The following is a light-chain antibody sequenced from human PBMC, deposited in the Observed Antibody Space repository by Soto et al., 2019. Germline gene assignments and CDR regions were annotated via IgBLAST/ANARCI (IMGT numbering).Light chain of an antibody. Sequence: DIVMTQSPLSLPVTPGEPASISCRSSQSLLHSNGYNYLDWYLQKPGQSPQLLIYLGSNRASGVPDRFSGSGSGTECTLKISRVEAEDVGVYYCMQALQNPLTFGGGTKVEIK. CDR2: LGS. J-gene: IGKJ4*01. CDR3: MQALQNPLT. V-gene: IGKV2-28*01. CDR1: QSLLHSNGYNY.